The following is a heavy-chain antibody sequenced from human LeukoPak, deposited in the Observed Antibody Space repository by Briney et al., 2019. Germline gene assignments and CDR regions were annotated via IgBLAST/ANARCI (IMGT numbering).Heavy chain of an antibody. CDR3: AKDYSYYEFWSCYSFYFDY. V-gene: IGHV3-23*01. Sequence: GGSLRLSCAASGFTFSSYAMSWVRQAPGKGLEWVSAITGGGGDTYHADSVKGRFTISRDNSKNTLYLQMNSLRAEDTAVYYCAKDYSYYEFWSCYSFYFDYWGQGTLVTVSS. CDR1: GFTFSSYA. D-gene: IGHD3-3*01. J-gene: IGHJ4*02. CDR2: ITGGGGDT.